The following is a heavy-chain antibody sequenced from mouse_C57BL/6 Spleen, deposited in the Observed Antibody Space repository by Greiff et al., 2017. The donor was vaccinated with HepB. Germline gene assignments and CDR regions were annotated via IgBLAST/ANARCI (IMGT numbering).Heavy chain of an antibody. CDR2: IYPGDGDT. D-gene: IGHD1-1*01. CDR1: GYAFSSSW. J-gene: IGHJ2*01. Sequence: QVQLQQSGPELVKPGASVKISCKASGYAFSSSWMNWVKQRPGKGLEWIGRIYPGDGDTNYNGKFKGKATLTADKSSSTAYMQLSSLTSEDSAVYFCAHGEITKDYWGQGTTLTVSS. CDR3: AHGEITKDY. V-gene: IGHV1-82*01.